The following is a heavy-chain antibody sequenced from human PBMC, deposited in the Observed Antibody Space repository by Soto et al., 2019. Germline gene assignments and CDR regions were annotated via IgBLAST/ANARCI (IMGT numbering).Heavy chain of an antibody. CDR1: GGSISSGGYY. Sequence: LSLTCTVSGGSISSGGYYWSWIRQHPGKGLEWIGYIYYSGSTYYNPSLKSRVTISVDTSKNQFSLKLSSVTAADTAVYYCARFKDGYNRPDWFDPWGQGTLVTSPQ. J-gene: IGHJ5*02. V-gene: IGHV4-31*03. CDR3: ARFKDGYNRPDWFDP. CDR2: IYYSGST. D-gene: IGHD5-12*01.